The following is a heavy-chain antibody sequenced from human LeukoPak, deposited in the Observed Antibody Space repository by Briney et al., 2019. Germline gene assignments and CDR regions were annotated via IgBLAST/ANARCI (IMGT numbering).Heavy chain of an antibody. CDR2: IYYSGST. J-gene: IGHJ1*01. V-gene: IGHV4-59*01. Sequence: PSETLSLTCTVSGGSISSYYWSWIRQPPGEGLEWIGYIYYSGSTNYNPSLKSRVTISVDTSKNQFSLKLSSVTAADTAVYYCARAVGGYSAYFQHWGQGTLVTVSS. CDR3: ARAVGGYSAYFQH. CDR1: GGSISSYY. D-gene: IGHD5-12*01.